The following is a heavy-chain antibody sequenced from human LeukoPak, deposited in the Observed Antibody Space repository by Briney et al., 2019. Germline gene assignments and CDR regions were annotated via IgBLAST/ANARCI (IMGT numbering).Heavy chain of an antibody. V-gene: IGHV4-59*11. J-gene: IGHJ3*02. Sequence: PSETLSLTCTVSGGSISSHYWSWIRQPPGKGPEWIGYIYYSGSTNYNPSLKSRVTISVDTSKNQFSLKLSSVTAADTAVYYCARDAYYYDSSGYYQKAFDIWGQGTMVTVSS. CDR1: GGSISSHY. CDR3: ARDAYYYDSSGYYQKAFDI. D-gene: IGHD3-22*01. CDR2: IYYSGST.